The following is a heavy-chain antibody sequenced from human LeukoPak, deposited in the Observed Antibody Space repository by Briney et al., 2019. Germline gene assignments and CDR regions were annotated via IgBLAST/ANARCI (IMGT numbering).Heavy chain of an antibody. D-gene: IGHD3-16*01. CDR1: GFTFSSYG. J-gene: IGHJ4*02. V-gene: IGHV3-21*01. CDR3: ARRGPDYVWGSYFYFDY. Sequence: GGTLRLSCAASGFTFSSYGMSWVRQAPGKGLEWVSSISSSSSYIYYADSVKGRFTISRDNAKNSLYLQMNSLRAEDTAVYYCARRGPDYVWGSYFYFDYWGQGTLVTVSS. CDR2: ISSSSSYI.